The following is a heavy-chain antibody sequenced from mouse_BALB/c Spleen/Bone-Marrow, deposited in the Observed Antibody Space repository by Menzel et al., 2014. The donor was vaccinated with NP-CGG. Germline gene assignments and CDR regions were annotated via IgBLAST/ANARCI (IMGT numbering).Heavy chain of an antibody. Sequence: ESGPGLVQPSQSLSITCTVSGFSLTSYGVHWVRQSPGKGLEWLGVIWSGGSTDYNAAFISRLSISKDNSKSQVFFKMKSLQANDTAIYYCARRGGTTTPFAYWGQGTLVTVSA. D-gene: IGHD1-1*01. V-gene: IGHV2-2*02. CDR2: IWSGGST. CDR3: ARRGGTTTPFAY. J-gene: IGHJ3*01. CDR1: GFSLTSYG.